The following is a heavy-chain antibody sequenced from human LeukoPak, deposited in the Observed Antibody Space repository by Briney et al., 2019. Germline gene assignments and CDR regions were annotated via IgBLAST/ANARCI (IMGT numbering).Heavy chain of an antibody. CDR3: AKDGYDFWSGVGGWFDP. Sequence: GGSLRLSCAASGFTFSSYAMSWVRQAPGKGLEWVSAISGSGGSTYNADSVKGRFTISRDNSKNTLYLQMNSLRAEDTAVYYCAKDGYDFWSGVGGWFDPWGQGTLVTVSS. V-gene: IGHV3-23*01. CDR1: GFTFSSYA. CDR2: ISGSGGST. D-gene: IGHD3-3*01. J-gene: IGHJ5*02.